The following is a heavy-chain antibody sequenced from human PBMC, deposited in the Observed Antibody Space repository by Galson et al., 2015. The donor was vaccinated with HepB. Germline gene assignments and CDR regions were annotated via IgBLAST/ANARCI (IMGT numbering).Heavy chain of an antibody. D-gene: IGHD6-13*01. CDR1: GYTFTSYW. CDR3: VGSTAFDI. V-gene: IGHV5-51*01. CDR2: IYPDDSDT. J-gene: IGHJ3*02. Sequence: QSGAEVKKPGESLKISCKGSGYTFTSYWIGWVRQMPGKGLEWMGVIYPDDSDTRYSPSFQGQVTISADKSINTAYLQWSSLKASDTAMYYCVGSTAFDIWGQGTMVTVSS.